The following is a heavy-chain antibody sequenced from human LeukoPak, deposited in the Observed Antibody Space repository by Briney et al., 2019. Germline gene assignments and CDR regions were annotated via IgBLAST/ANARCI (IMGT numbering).Heavy chain of an antibody. Sequence: GGSLRLSCAGSGFTFSDFTINWVRQAPGEGLEWVSCIGGSSSSYIYYAASVRGRFTISRDNAKNSVYLQMDSLRAEDTAVYYCARAVPGFDSWGQGTLVTVSS. CDR1: GFTFSDFT. J-gene: IGHJ4*02. CDR2: IGGSSSSYI. CDR3: ARAVPGFDS. V-gene: IGHV3-21*01.